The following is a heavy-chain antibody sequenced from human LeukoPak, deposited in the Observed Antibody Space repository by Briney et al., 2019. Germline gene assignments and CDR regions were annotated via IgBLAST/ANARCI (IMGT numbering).Heavy chain of an antibody. J-gene: IGHJ4*02. CDR1: GFTFGSYS. V-gene: IGHV3-43*02. CDR3: ARESGKFDY. CDR2: ISGDGVST. Sequence: PGGSLGLACAVSGFTFGSYSMNWVRQAPGQGLEWVSLISGDGVSTFFADSVKGRFSISRDNSKNSLFLEMSSLRTEDTAMYYCARESGKFDYWGQGTLVAVSS.